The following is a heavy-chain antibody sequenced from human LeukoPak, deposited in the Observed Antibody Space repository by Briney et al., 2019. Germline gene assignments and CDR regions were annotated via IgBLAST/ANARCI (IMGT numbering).Heavy chain of an antibody. Sequence: ASVKVSCKASGGTFSSYAISWVRQAPGQGLEWMGRIIPILGIANYAQKFQGRVTITADKSTSTAYMELSSLRSEDTAVYYCARDPSPITGTTNGMDVWGQGTTVTASS. CDR2: IIPILGIA. CDR3: ARDPSPITGTTNGMDV. J-gene: IGHJ6*02. V-gene: IGHV1-69*04. D-gene: IGHD1-20*01. CDR1: GGTFSSYA.